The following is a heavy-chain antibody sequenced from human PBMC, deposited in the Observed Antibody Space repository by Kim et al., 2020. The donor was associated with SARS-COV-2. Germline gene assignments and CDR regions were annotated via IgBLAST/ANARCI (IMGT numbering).Heavy chain of an antibody. CDR3: ARDQPPPYYYDSSGYPDY. CDR2: ISSSSYI. CDR1: GFTFSSYS. J-gene: IGHJ4*02. D-gene: IGHD3-22*01. V-gene: IGHV3-21*01. Sequence: GGSLRLSCAASGFTFSSYSMNWVRQAPGKGLEWVSSISSSSYIYYADSVKGRFTISRDNAKNSLYLQMNSLRAEDTAVYYCARDQPPPYYYDSSGYPDYWGQGTLVTVSS.